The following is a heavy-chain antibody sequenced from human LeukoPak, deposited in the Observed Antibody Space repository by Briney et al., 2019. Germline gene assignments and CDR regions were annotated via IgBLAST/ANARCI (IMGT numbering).Heavy chain of an antibody. CDR3: ARDVRLQLVYYFDY. V-gene: IGHV3-30*04. CDR1: GFTFNSYA. J-gene: IGHJ4*02. D-gene: IGHD6-13*01. Sequence: GRSLRLSCAASGFTFNSYAMHWVRQAPGKGLEWVAVISYDGSNKYYADSVKGRFTISRDNSKNTLYLQMNSLRAEDTAVYYCARDVRLQLVYYFDYWGQGTLVTVSS. CDR2: ISYDGSNK.